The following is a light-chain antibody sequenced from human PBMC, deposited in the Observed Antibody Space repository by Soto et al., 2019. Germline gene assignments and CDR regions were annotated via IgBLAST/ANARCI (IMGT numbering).Light chain of an antibody. J-gene: IGKJ1*01. CDR3: QQYNDWWT. V-gene: IGKV3-15*01. Sequence: EIVLTQSPGTLSLSPGERATLSCRASQSFYSNFLAWYQQKPGQAPRLLIYGAATRATGIPARFSGSGSGTEFTLTIRSLQSEDFAVYFCQQYNDWWTFGQGTKVDIK. CDR2: GAA. CDR1: QSFYSN.